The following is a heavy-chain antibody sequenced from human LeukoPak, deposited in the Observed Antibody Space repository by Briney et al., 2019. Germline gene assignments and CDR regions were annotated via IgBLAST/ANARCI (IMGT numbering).Heavy chain of an antibody. CDR1: GFTFSSYG. J-gene: IGHJ4*02. D-gene: IGHD2-15*01. CDR2: IWYDGSNK. CDR3: AKDRHNYVSGSPIDY. V-gene: IGHV3-33*06. Sequence: GGSLRLSCAASGFTFSSYGMHWVRQAPGKGLEWVVVIWYDGSNKYYADSVKGRFTISRDNSKNTLYLQMNSLRAEDTAVYYCAKDRHNYVSGSPIDYWGQGTLVTVSS.